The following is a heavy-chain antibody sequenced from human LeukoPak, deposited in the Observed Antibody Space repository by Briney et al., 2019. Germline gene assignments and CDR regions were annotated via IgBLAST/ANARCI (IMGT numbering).Heavy chain of an antibody. J-gene: IGHJ3*02. D-gene: IGHD3-10*01. Sequence: SETLSLTCTVSGGSISSSNYYWSWIRQPAGKGLEWIGRISPSGSTKYNPSLKSRVTISVDTSKNQFSLRLSSVTAADPAVYYCAREFWNYRSGNLQAFHIWGQGTMVTVSS. CDR1: GGSISSSNYY. V-gene: IGHV4-61*02. CDR3: AREFWNYRSGNLQAFHI. CDR2: ISPSGST.